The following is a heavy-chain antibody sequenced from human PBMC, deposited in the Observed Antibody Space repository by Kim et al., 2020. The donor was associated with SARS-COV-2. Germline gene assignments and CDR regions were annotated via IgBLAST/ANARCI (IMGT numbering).Heavy chain of an antibody. J-gene: IGHJ6*02. Sequence: NYNPSLKSRVTISVDTSKNQFSLKLSSVTAADTAVYYCAIHKGAFGVVRVWGQGTTVTVSS. CDR3: AIHKGAFGVVRV. V-gene: IGHV4-34*01. D-gene: IGHD3-3*01.